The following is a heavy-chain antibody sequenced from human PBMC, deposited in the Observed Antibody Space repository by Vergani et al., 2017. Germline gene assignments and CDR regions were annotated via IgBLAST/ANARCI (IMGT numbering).Heavy chain of an antibody. CDR1: GGSISSGGYY. CDR3: AVNFWSGYYFGRFYYYGMDV. D-gene: IGHD3-3*01. CDR2: IYYSGST. J-gene: IGHJ6*02. V-gene: IGHV4-31*03. Sequence: QVQLQESGPGLVKPSQTLSLTCTVSGGSISSGGYYWSWIRQHPGKGLEWIGYIYYSGSTYYNPSLKSRVTISVDTSKNQSSLKLSSVTAADTAVYYCAVNFWSGYYFGRFYYYGMDVWGQGTTVTVSS.